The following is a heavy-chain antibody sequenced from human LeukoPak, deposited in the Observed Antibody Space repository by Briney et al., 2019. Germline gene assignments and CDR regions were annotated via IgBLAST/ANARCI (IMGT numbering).Heavy chain of an antibody. CDR2: ISYDGSNK. CDR1: GFTFSSYG. CDR3: AKDRSGDYEDWFDP. V-gene: IGHV3-30*18. D-gene: IGHD4-17*01. J-gene: IGHJ5*02. Sequence: GGSLRLSCAASGFTFSSYGMHWVRQAPGKGLEWVAVISYDGSNKYYADSVKGRFTISRDNSKNTLYLQMNSLRAEDTAVYYCAKDRSGDYEDWFDPWGQGTLVTVSS.